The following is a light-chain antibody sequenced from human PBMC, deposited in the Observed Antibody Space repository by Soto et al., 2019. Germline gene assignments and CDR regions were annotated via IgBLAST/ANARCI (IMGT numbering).Light chain of an antibody. CDR1: QSVTSSY. V-gene: IGKV3-20*01. CDR3: QQYGTSPVT. Sequence: EIVLTQSPGTLSLSPGERATLSCRASQSVTSSYLAWYQRKPGQAPRLLIYGASSRDTGIPDRFSGSGSGTDFSLTISILEPADFAVYYCQQYGTSPVTFGQGTKVEIK. J-gene: IGKJ1*01. CDR2: GAS.